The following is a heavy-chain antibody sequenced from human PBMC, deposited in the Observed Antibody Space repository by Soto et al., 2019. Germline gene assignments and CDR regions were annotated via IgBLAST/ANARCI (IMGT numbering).Heavy chain of an antibody. J-gene: IGHJ6*02. Sequence: GGSLRLSCAASGFTFSNAWMNWVRQAPGKGLEWVGRIKSKTDGGTTDYAAPVKGRFTISRDDSKNTSYLQMNSLKTADTAVYYCTTGVPMTPNSFPLYYYYGMDVWGQGTTVTVSS. D-gene: IGHD2-2*01. V-gene: IGHV3-15*07. CDR1: GFTFSNAW. CDR3: TTGVPMTPNSFPLYYYYGMDV. CDR2: IKSKTDGGTT.